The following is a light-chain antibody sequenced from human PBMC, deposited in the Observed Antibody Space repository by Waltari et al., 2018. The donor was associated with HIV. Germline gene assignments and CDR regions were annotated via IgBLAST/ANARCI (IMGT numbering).Light chain of an antibody. V-gene: IGLV2-14*01. Sequence: QSALTQPASVSGSLGQSITISCIVTSLDIATYVSWYQHHPDNAPRLVIYDANTRPSGIPLRFSGSKSGNTASLTISGLQAEDEADYYCASYTRTSTVVFGGGTKVTVL. J-gene: IGLJ3*02. CDR3: ASYTRTSTVV. CDR1: SLDIATY. CDR2: DAN.